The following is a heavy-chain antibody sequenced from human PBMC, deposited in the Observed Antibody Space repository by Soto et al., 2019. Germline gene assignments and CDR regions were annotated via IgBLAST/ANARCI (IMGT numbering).Heavy chain of an antibody. J-gene: IGHJ3*02. D-gene: IGHD2-15*01. V-gene: IGHV4-59*12. CDR1: GGSISSYY. CDR3: ARDLGYCSGGSCYSRRENAFDI. Sequence: PSETLSLTCTVSGGSISSYYWSWIRQPPGKGLEWIGYIYYSGSTYYNPSLMSRVTISVDTSKNQFSLKLSSVTAADTAVYYCARDLGYCSGGSCYSRRENAFDIWGQGTMVTVSS. CDR2: IYYSGST.